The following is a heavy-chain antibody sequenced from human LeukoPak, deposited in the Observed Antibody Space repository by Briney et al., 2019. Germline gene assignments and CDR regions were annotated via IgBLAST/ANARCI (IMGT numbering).Heavy chain of an antibody. CDR2: IYPGDSDT. D-gene: IGHD5-24*01. Sequence: GESLKISCEGSGYRFASYXXXXXXXMPGKXLEWMGMIYPGDSDTRXSPSFQGQVTISXDXSISTAYLQWSSLKASDTAIYYCARRRDAYCFDYWGQGTLVTVSS. CDR1: GYRFASYX. V-gene: IGHV5-51*01. J-gene: IGHJ4*02. CDR3: ARRRDAYCFDY.